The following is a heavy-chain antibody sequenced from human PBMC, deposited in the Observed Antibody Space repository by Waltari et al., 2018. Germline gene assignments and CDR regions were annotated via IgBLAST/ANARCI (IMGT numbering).Heavy chain of an antibody. J-gene: IGHJ4*02. V-gene: IGHV4-39*07. CDR3: ARESGRDYYLDY. Sequence: QLQLQESGPGLVKPSETLSLTCTVSGGSISSSVYYWGWIRQSPGQGLEWIGIIHYSGSTHYNPSLRSRVTISVDTSKNHFSLELSSVTAAGTAVYYCARESGRDYYLDYWGQGTLVTVSS. CDR2: IHYSGST. CDR1: GGSISSSVYY. D-gene: IGHD3-10*01.